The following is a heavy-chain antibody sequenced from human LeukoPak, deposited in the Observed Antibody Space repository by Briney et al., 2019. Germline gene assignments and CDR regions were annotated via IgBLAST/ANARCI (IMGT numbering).Heavy chain of an antibody. CDR2: IYYSGGT. J-gene: IGHJ4*02. Sequence: SETLSPTCTVSGGAISSFYWSWIRQPPGKGLEWIGYIYYSGGTKYNPSLMSRVTISVDRAQNQFSLSLSSVTAADTAVYYCARDGLYDSNGYYMDSWGQGTLVIVSS. CDR1: GGAISSFY. CDR3: ARDGLYDSNGYYMDS. D-gene: IGHD3-22*01. V-gene: IGHV4-59*01.